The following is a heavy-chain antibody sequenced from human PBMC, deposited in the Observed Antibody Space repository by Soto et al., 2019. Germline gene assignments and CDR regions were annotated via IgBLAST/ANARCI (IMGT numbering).Heavy chain of an antibody. Sequence: SQTLPLSCAISGDRVSSNSAAWNWIRKSPSRGLEWLGRTYYRSKWYNDYAVSVKSRITINPDTSKNQFSLQLNSVTPEDTAVYYCAREGRGYCSSTSCPYYYYYYMDVWGKGTTVTVSS. CDR2: TYYRSKWYN. V-gene: IGHV6-1*01. J-gene: IGHJ6*03. D-gene: IGHD2-2*01. CDR1: GDRVSSNSAA. CDR3: AREGRGYCSSTSCPYYYYYYMDV.